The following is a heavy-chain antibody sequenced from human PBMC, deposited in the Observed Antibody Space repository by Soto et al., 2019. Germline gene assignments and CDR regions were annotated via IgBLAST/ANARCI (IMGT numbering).Heavy chain of an antibody. CDR1: GYTFTDYY. Sequence: ASVKVSCKTSGYTFTDYYMHWARQAPGQGFEWMGGINPKSGGPKYVEKFQGRVTVTRDTSTSTAYMELSRLTSDDTAVYYCASEDCRNTNCLKGFVYWGQGTLVTVSS. V-gene: IGHV1-2*02. CDR3: ASEDCRNTNCLKGFVY. CDR2: INPKSGGP. D-gene: IGHD2-2*01. J-gene: IGHJ4*02.